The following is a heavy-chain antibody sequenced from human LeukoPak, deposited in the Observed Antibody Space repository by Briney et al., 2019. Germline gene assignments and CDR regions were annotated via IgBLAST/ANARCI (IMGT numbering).Heavy chain of an antibody. Sequence: GASVKVSCKASGYTFTGYYMHWVRQAPGQGLEWMGWINPNSGGTNYAQKFQGWVTMTRDTSISTAYMELSRLRSDDTAVYYCAKTVGYCSSTSCNPDAFDIWGQGTMVTVSS. D-gene: IGHD2-2*03. CDR3: AKTVGYCSSTSCNPDAFDI. V-gene: IGHV1-2*04. CDR1: GYTFTGYY. CDR2: INPNSGGT. J-gene: IGHJ3*02.